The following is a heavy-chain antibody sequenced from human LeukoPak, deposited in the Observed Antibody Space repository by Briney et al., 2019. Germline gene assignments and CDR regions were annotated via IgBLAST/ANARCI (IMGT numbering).Heavy chain of an antibody. CDR2: INPNSGGK. D-gene: IGHD3-22*01. Sequence: ASVKVSCKASGYTFTGYYMHWVRQAPGQGLEWMGCINPNSGGKNYAQKFQGRVTMTRDTSISTAYMEVSRLRSDDTAVYYCARALGGEYYYDSSGYSPGVFDYWGQGTLVTVSS. V-gene: IGHV1-2*02. J-gene: IGHJ4*02. CDR3: ARALGGEYYYDSSGYSPGVFDY. CDR1: GYTFTGYY.